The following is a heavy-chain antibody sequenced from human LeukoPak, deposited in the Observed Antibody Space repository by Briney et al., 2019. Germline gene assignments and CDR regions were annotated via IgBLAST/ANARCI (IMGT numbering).Heavy chain of an antibody. CDR1: GYTFTGCY. CDR3: ARGSSYYYDSSGYYYFDY. Sequence: ASVKVSCKASGYTFTGCYMHWVRQAPGQGLEWMGWINPNSGGTNYAQKFQGRVTMTRDTSISTAYMELSRLRSDDTAVYYCARGSSYYYDSSGYYYFDYWGQGTLVTVSS. D-gene: IGHD3-22*01. V-gene: IGHV1-2*02. J-gene: IGHJ4*02. CDR2: INPNSGGT.